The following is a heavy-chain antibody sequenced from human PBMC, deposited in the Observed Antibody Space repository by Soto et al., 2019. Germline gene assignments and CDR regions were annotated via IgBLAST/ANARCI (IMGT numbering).Heavy chain of an antibody. J-gene: IGHJ4*02. V-gene: IGHV3-23*01. CDR2: ISGSGGST. CDR3: AKDPSYYDFWSGYRYFDY. CDR1: GFTFSSYA. D-gene: IGHD3-3*01. Sequence: PGGSLRLSCAASGFTFSSYAMSWVRQAPGKGLEWVAAISGSGGSTYYADSVKGRFTISRDNSKNTLSLQMNSLRAEDTAVYYCAKDPSYYDFWSGYRYFDYWGQGTLVTVSS.